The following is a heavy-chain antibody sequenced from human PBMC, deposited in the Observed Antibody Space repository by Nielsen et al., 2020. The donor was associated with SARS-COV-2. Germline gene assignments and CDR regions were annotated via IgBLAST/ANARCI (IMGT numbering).Heavy chain of an antibody. CDR3: AKDWTAIIVVPSGGVDY. V-gene: IGHV3-30*18. CDR2: ISYDGSNK. J-gene: IGHJ4*02. CDR1: GFTFSTYG. D-gene: IGHD2-15*01. Sequence: GESLKISCAASGFTFSTYGMHWVRQAPGKGLEWVAAISYDGSNKYYVDSVKSRFTISRDNSENTLYLQMSSLREEDTAVYYCAKDWTAIIVVPSGGVDYWGQGTLVTVSS.